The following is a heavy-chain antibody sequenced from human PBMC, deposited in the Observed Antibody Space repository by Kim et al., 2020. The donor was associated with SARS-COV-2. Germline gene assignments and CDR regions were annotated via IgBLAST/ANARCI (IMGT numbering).Heavy chain of an antibody. Sequence: SETLSLTCTVSGCSISSSSYYWGWIRQPQGKGLEWIEMIYYSGSTYYNPSLKSRHTISADTTKNQFSLKLSSVTAADTAVYYCERREQEYFSGGSCYPLVDCCGQRTLDTVSS. CDR1: GCSISSSSYY. CDR2: IYYSGST. J-gene: IGHJ4*02. V-gene: IGHV4-39*01. D-gene: IGHD2-15*01. CDR3: ERREQEYFSGGSCYPLVDC.